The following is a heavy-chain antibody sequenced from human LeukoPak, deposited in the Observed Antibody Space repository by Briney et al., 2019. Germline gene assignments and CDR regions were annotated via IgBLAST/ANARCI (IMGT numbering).Heavy chain of an antibody. Sequence: PGGSLRLSCAASGFTFSSYAMSWVRQAPGKGLEWVSTISGSGGTGTYYADTVKGRFTISRDNSKSTLYLPMNSLRAEDMGVYYCVKDRGGSPFYGMDVWGQGTTVTLSS. CDR1: GFTFSSYA. CDR2: ISGSGGTGT. J-gene: IGHJ6*02. V-gene: IGHV3-23*01. D-gene: IGHD1-26*01. CDR3: VKDRGGSPFYGMDV.